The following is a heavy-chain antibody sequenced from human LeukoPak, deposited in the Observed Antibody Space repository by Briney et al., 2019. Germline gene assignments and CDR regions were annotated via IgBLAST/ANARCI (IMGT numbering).Heavy chain of an antibody. Sequence: PGGSLRLSCAASGFTFSSYSMNWVRQAPGKGLEWVSSISSSSSYIYYADSVKGRFTISRDNAKNSLYLQMNSLRAEDTAVYYCARDPGQRGYSYGYDYWGQGTLVTVSS. CDR2: ISSSSSYI. CDR3: ARDPGQRGYSYGYDY. CDR1: GFTFSSYS. D-gene: IGHD5-18*01. V-gene: IGHV3-21*01. J-gene: IGHJ4*02.